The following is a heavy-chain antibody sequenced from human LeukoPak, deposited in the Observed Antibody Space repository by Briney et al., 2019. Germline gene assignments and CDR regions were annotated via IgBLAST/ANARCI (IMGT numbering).Heavy chain of an antibody. CDR3: ARDSSPYCGDDCYFDAFDL. J-gene: IGHJ3*01. Sequence: GGSLRLSCAASEFTFCSYWVTWVRQAPGKGLEWVANINRDGSKNHFVDSVKGRFTISRDNAKNFLYLQMNSLRAEDTAVYFCARDSSPYCGDDCYFDAFDLWGQGTMVTVSS. CDR1: EFTFCSYW. V-gene: IGHV3-7*03. D-gene: IGHD2-21*02. CDR2: INRDGSKN.